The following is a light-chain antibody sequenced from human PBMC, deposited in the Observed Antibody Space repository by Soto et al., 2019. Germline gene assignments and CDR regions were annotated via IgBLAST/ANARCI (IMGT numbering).Light chain of an antibody. CDR3: TSYTTSTKI. V-gene: IGLV2-14*01. J-gene: IGLJ2*01. CDR2: VVK. Sequence: QSVLTQPASVSGSPGQSITISCTGTSGDVGASNYVSWYQQHPGKAPKLLIYVVKNRPSGVPNRFSGSKSGNTASLTISGLLAGDEADYYCTSYTTSTKIFGGGTKVTVL. CDR1: SGDVGASNY.